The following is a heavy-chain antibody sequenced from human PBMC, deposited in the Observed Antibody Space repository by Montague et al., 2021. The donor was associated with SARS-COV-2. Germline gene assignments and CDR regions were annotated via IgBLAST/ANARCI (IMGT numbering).Heavy chain of an antibody. CDR2: INHSGTT. Sequence: SETLSLTCAVYGGSFSGYYWTWIRQSSGKGLEWIAEINHSGTTNYNFNPSLRSRVTISVDTSKSQFSLKLSSVTAADTGVYYCARWDPQTLTVIGLRGKSASDYWGQGTLVSVSS. D-gene: IGHD2-21*01. J-gene: IGHJ4*02. CDR3: ARWDPQTLTVIGLRGKSASDY. V-gene: IGHV4-34*01. CDR1: GGSFSGYY.